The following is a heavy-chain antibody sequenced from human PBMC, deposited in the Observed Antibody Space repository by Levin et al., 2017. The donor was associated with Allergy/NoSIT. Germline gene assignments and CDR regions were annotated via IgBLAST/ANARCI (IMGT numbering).Heavy chain of an antibody. V-gene: IGHV3-49*03. D-gene: IGHD5-18*01. CDR1: GFTFGDYA. CDR2: IRSKAYGGTT. CDR3: TRENAPIQLWSKRGAFDI. Sequence: GESLKISCTASGFTFGDYAMSWFRQAPGKGLEWVGFIRSKAYGGTTEYAASVKGRFTISRDDSKSIAYLQMNSLKTEDTAVYYCTRENAPIQLWSKRGAFDIWGQGTMVTVSS. J-gene: IGHJ3*02.